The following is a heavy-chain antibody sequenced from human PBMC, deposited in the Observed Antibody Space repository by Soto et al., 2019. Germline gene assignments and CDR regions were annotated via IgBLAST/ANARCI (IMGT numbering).Heavy chain of an antibody. CDR3: AKDRSYDSSGYYNYFDY. V-gene: IGHV3-23*01. Sequence: GGSLRLSCAASGFTFSSYAMSWVRQAPGKGLEWVSAISGSGGSTYYADSVKGRFTISRDNSKNTLYLQMNSLRAEDTAVYYCAKDRSYDSSGYYNYFDYWGQGTLVTVSS. CDR2: ISGSGGST. CDR1: GFTFSSYA. D-gene: IGHD3-22*01. J-gene: IGHJ4*02.